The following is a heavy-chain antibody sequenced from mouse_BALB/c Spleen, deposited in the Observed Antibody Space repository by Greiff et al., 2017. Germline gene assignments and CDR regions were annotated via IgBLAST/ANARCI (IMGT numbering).Heavy chain of an antibody. CDR1: GYSITSDYA. D-gene: IGHD2-4*01. J-gene: IGHJ2*01. CDR2: ISYSGST. Sequence: EVQGVESGPGLVKPSQSLSLTCTVTGYSITSDYAWNWIRQFPGNKLEWMGYISYSGSTSYNPSLKSRISITRDTSKNQFFLQLNSVTTEDTATYYCARHYDPYFDYWGQGTTLTVSS. CDR3: ARHYDPYFDY. V-gene: IGHV3-2*02.